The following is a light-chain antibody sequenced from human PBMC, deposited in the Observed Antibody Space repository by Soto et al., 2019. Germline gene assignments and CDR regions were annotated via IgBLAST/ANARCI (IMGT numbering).Light chain of an antibody. CDR3: SSYAGDSTLV. CDR2: EGT. Sequence: QSVLTQPASVSGSPGQSITISCTGTSSDVGSYNLVSWYQQHPDKAHQLMIYEGTKRPSGVSNRFSGSKSGNTASLTISGLQAEDESDYYCSSYAGDSTLVFGGGTKVTVL. CDR1: SSDVGSYNL. V-gene: IGLV2-23*01. J-gene: IGLJ2*01.